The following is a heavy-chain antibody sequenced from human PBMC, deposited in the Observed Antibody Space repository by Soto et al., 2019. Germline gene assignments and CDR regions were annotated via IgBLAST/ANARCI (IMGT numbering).Heavy chain of an antibody. Sequence: QVQLVQSGAEVKKPGSSVKVSCKASGDTFTRYGVSWVRQAPGQGLEWMGGIIPIFGTTNYAQKFQDRVTISADESTSIAYAERSRLGSEDTAVYYCAGGQYRLSLPYSYYYVLEVWGQGTTVTVSS. CDR2: IIPIFGTT. V-gene: IGHV1-69*01. CDR1: GDTFTRYG. D-gene: IGHD2-2*01. J-gene: IGHJ6*02. CDR3: AGGQYRLSLPYSYYYVLEV.